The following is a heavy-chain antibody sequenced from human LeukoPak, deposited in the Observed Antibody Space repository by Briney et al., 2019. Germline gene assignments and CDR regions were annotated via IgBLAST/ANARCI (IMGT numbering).Heavy chain of an antibody. CDR1: GFTVSSSC. V-gene: IGHV3-66*04. D-gene: IGHD1-7*01. CDR2: IYGGGST. J-gene: IGHJ4*02. Sequence: GGSLRVSCAASGFTVSSSCMSWVRQAPGKGLEWVSLIYGGGSTSCADSVKGRFTIFRDNSKSTLYLQMNSLRAEDTAVYYCARHLELRRGYFDYWGQGTLVTVSS. CDR3: ARHLELRRGYFDY.